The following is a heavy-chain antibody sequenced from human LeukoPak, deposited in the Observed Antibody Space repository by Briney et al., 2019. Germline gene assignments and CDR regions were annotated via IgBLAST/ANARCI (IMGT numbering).Heavy chain of an antibody. Sequence: GGSLRLSCAASGFTFTTYWMSWVRQLPGKGLEWVANINQDGTEKYYVDSVKGRFTISRGNAKNSLYLQMNSLRAEDTAVYYCAELGITMTGGVWGKGTTVTISS. V-gene: IGHV3-7*01. J-gene: IGHJ6*04. CDR1: GFTFTTYW. CDR3: AELGITMTGGV. D-gene: IGHD3-10*02. CDR2: INQDGTEK.